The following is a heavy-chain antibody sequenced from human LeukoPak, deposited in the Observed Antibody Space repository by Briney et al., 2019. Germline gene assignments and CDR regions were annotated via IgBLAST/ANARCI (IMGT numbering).Heavy chain of an antibody. CDR2: IYTSGST. CDR1: GGSISSYH. V-gene: IGHV4-4*09. J-gene: IGHJ6*03. D-gene: IGHD2-2*01. Sequence: EPSETLSLTCTVSGGSISSYHWSWIRQPPGKGLDWIGYIYTSGSTNYNPSVKSRVTISVGTSKSQLSLKLSSVTAADTAVYYCARLLSLVVPADNSHYYMDVWGKGTTVTVSS. CDR3: ARLLSLVVPADNSHYYMDV.